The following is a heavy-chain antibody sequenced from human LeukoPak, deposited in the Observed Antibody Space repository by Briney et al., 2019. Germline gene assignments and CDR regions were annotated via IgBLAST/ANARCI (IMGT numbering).Heavy chain of an antibody. D-gene: IGHD6-13*01. V-gene: IGHV4-59*12. CDR1: GGSISSYY. J-gene: IGHJ6*02. CDR3: ARGHIAARVYGYYYGMDV. CDR2: IYYSGST. Sequence: PSETLSLTCTVSGGSISSYYWSWIRQPPGKGLEWIGYIYYSGSTNYNPSLKSRVTISVDTSKNQFSLKLSSVTAADTAVYYCARGHIAARVYGYYYGMDVWGQGTTVTVSS.